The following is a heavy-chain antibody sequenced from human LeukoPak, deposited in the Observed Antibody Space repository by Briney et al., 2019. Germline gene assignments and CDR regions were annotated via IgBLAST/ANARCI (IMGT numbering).Heavy chain of an antibody. CDR1: GGAISSYY. CDR2: IYTSGST. V-gene: IGHV4-4*07. Sequence: SQTLSLTCTVPGGAISSYYWSWIRQPAGKGLEWIGRIYTSGSTNYNPSLKSRVTMSVDTSKNQFSLKLSSVTAADTAVYYCARDLPIVVVPAAMLNWWFDPWGQGTLVTVSS. D-gene: IGHD2-2*01. J-gene: IGHJ5*02. CDR3: ARDLPIVVVPAAMLNWWFDP.